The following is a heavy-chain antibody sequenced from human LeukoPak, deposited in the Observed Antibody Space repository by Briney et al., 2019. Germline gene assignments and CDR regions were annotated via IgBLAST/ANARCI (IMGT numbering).Heavy chain of an antibody. J-gene: IGHJ4*02. V-gene: IGHV3-64D*06. CDR2: ISSNGGST. Sequence: GGSLRLSCSASGFTFSSYAMHWVRQAPGKGLEYVSAISSNGGSTYYADSVKGRFTISRDNSKNTLYLQMSSLRAEDTAVYYCVKDQGPYYYGSGSPPRFDYWGQGTLVTVSS. CDR1: GFTFSSYA. CDR3: VKDQGPYYYGSGSPPRFDY. D-gene: IGHD3-10*01.